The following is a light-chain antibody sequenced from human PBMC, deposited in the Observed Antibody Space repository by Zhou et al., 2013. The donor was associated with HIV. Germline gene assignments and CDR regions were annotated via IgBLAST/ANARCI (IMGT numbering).Light chain of an antibody. CDR3: QQYNSFDLS. V-gene: IGKV1-5*03. J-gene: IGKJ4*01. CDR2: KAS. CDR1: QSIGRW. Sequence: IQMTQSPLSLPANVGDRVTITCRVSQSIGRWLAWYQLKPGKAPQLLIYKASNLQSGVPSRFSGRGSATEFNLTIAGLQLDDLATYYCQQYNSFDLSFGGGTKVDIK.